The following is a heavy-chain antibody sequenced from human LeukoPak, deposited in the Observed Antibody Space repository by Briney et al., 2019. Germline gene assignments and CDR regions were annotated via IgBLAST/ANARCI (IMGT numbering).Heavy chain of an antibody. J-gene: IGHJ3*02. D-gene: IGHD6-13*01. V-gene: IGHV1-18*01. CDR2: INPHSGST. Sequence: ASVKVSCKASGYTFDTYGISWVRQAPGQGLEWMGWINPHSGSTKYAQKYQGRVTMTTDTSTSTAYMELRSLRSDDTAVYYCAREGDSSWLHDVFDIWGQGTMVTVSS. CDR3: AREGDSSWLHDVFDI. CDR1: GYTFDTYG.